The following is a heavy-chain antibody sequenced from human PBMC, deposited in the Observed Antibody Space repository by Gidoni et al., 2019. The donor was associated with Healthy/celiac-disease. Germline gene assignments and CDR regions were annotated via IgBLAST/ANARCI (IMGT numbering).Heavy chain of an antibody. J-gene: IGHJ4*02. V-gene: IGHV3-33*01. D-gene: IGHD4-17*01. CDR2: IWYDGSNK. Sequence: QVQLVESGGGVVQPGRSLRLSCAASGFTFSSYGMHWVRQAPGKGLGWVAVIWYDGSNKYYADSVKGRFTISRDNSKNTLYLQMNSRRAEDTAVYYCARDRAVTREGPLDYWGQGTLVTVSS. CDR3: ARDRAVTREGPLDY. CDR1: GFTFSSYG.